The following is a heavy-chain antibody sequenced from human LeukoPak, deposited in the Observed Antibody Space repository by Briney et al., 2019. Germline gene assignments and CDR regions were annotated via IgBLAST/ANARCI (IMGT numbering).Heavy chain of an antibody. J-gene: IGHJ4*01. CDR3: AKKGIGGNYRDYAVED. Sequence: GGSLRLSCAASGLTFTSYAMSWVRQAPGKGLEWVSSVSGRGDGTYYADSVKGRFTISRDNSKKTLDLHMDSLRAEDTAVYYCAKKGIGGNYRDYAVEDWGQGTMVP. D-gene: IGHD4-17*01. CDR2: VSGRGDGT. V-gene: IGHV3-23*01. CDR1: GLTFTSYA.